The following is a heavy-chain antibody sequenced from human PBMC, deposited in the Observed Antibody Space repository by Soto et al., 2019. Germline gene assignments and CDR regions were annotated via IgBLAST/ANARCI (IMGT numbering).Heavy chain of an antibody. Sequence: PGESLKISCKCSGYSFTSYWIGLVRQIPGKGLEWMGIIYPGDSDTRYSPSFQGQVTISADKSISTAYLQWSSLKASDTAMYYCAGGGVRGVITRTRDYYGMDVWGQGTTVTVSS. CDR1: GYSFTSYW. V-gene: IGHV5-51*01. CDR3: AGGGVRGVITRTRDYYGMDV. D-gene: IGHD3-10*01. J-gene: IGHJ6*02. CDR2: IYPGDSDT.